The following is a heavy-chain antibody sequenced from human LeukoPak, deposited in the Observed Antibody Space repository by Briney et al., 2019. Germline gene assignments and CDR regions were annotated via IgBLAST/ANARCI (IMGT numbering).Heavy chain of an antibody. V-gene: IGHV1-46*01. CDR2: INPSGGST. CDR3: ARGRSSSWYHY. D-gene: IGHD6-13*01. J-gene: IGHJ4*02. CDR1: GYTFTSYY. Sequence: ASVKVSCKASGYTFTSYYMNWVRQAPGQGLEWMGIINPSGGSTSYEQKFKGRVPVTRDTSTSTVYMELSSLRSEDTAVYYCARGRSSSWYHYWGQGTLVTVSS.